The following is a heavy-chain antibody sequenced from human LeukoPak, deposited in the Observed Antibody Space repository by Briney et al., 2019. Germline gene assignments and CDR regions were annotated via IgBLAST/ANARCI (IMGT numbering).Heavy chain of an antibody. CDR2: IYSGGSS. D-gene: IGHD1-1*01. V-gene: IGHV4-39*07. CDR3: ARDAGHQLSRRNYYAMDV. Sequence: SETLSLICTVSGGSISSSSYYWGWIRQPPGKELEWIGSIYSGGSSYYNPSLKSRVTISVDTSNNQFSLKVNSVAAADTAVYYCARDAGHQLSRRNYYAMDVWGQGTTVTVSS. CDR1: GGSISSSSYY. J-gene: IGHJ6*02.